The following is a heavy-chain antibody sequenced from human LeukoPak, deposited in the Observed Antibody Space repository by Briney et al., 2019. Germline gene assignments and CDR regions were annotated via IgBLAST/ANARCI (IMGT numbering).Heavy chain of an antibody. V-gene: IGHV3-23*01. D-gene: IGHD5-18*01. CDR2: ISGSGGLT. CDR1: GFTFSDYY. J-gene: IGHJ4*02. Sequence: GGSLRLSCAASGFTFSDYYMSWIRQAPGKGLEWVSAISGSGGLTFYADSVEGRFTISRDNSKNTLYLQMNSLRAEDTAVYYCAKHTLLRGYSYGFDYWGQGTLVTVSS. CDR3: AKHTLLRGYSYGFDY.